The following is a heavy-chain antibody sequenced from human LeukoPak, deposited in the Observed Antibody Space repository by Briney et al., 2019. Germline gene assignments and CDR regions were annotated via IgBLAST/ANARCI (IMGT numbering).Heavy chain of an antibody. Sequence: GGSLRLSCAASGFTVSSNYMSWVRQAPGKGLERVSVIYSGGSTYYADSVKGRFTISRDNSKNTLYLQMNSLRAEDTAVYYCAKEGDSSGWSYNWFDPWGQGTLVTVSS. V-gene: IGHV3-53*01. CDR3: AKEGDSSGWSYNWFDP. CDR1: GFTVSSNY. D-gene: IGHD6-19*01. CDR2: IYSGGST. J-gene: IGHJ5*02.